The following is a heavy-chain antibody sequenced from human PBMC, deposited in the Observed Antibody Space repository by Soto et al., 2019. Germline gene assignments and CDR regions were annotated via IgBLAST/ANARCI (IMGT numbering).Heavy chain of an antibody. D-gene: IGHD4-17*01. CDR1: GGSFSGYY. CDR3: AIDYPYYYYYMDV. J-gene: IGHJ6*03. Sequence: SETLSLTCAVYGGSFSGYYWSWIRQPPGKGLEWIGEINHSGSTNYNPSLKSRVTISVDTSKNQFSLKLSSVTAADTAVYYCAIDYPYYYYYMDVWGKGTTVTVSS. CDR2: INHSGST. V-gene: IGHV4-34*01.